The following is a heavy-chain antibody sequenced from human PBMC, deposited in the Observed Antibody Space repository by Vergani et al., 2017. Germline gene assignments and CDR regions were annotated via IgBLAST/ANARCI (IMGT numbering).Heavy chain of an antibody. CDR1: GFIFSDHY. J-gene: IGHJ6*02. V-gene: IGHV3-72*01. CDR2: IRNKANDYTT. CDR3: VRVKGSNWNDHLYDI. Sequence: EVQVVESGGGLVQPGGSLRLSCAASGFIFSDHYMDWVRQAPGKGLEWVGRIRNKANDYTTQYAASVKGRFTISRDDSKRYLYLQMNSLQTEETALYYCVRVKGSNWNDHLYDIWGQGTTVTVSS. D-gene: IGHD1-1*01.